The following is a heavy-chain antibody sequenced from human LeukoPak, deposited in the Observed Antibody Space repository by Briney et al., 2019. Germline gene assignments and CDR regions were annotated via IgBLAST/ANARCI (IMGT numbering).Heavy chain of an antibody. D-gene: IGHD1-26*01. CDR2: IYYSGST. CDR1: GGSISSGGYY. CDR3: SRESGAFCPFGY. Sequence: TSQTLSLTCTVSGGSISSGGYYWSWIRQHPGKGLEWIGYIYYSGSTYYNPSLKSRVTISVDTSKNQFSLKLSSVTAADTAIYYCSRESGAFCPFGYWGQGTLVIVPP. J-gene: IGHJ4*02. V-gene: IGHV4-31*03.